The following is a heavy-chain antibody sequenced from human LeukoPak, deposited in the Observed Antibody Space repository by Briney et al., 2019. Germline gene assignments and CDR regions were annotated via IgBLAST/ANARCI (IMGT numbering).Heavy chain of an antibody. Sequence: ASVKVSCKASGYTFTSYGISWVRQAPGQGLEWMGWISVYNGNTNYAQKLQGRVTMTTDTSTSTAYMELRSLRSDDTAVYYCARDLRPMVRGVISDYWGQGTLVTVSS. J-gene: IGHJ4*02. CDR2: ISVYNGNT. CDR1: GYTFTSYG. V-gene: IGHV1-18*01. D-gene: IGHD3-10*01. CDR3: ARDLRPMVRGVISDY.